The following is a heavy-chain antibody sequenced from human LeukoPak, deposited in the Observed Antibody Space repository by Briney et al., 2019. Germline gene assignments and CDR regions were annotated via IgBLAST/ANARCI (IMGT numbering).Heavy chain of an antibody. D-gene: IGHD3-22*01. J-gene: IGHJ4*02. V-gene: IGHV3-74*01. CDR2: INSDGSST. Sequence: GGSLRLSCAASGFTFSSYWMHWVRQAPGKGLVWVSRINSDGSSTSYADSVKGRFTISRDNAKNTLYLQMNSLRAEDTAVYYCAKFPTYYYDSSGYSYFDYWGQGTLVTVSS. CDR3: AKFPTYYYDSSGYSYFDY. CDR1: GFTFSSYW.